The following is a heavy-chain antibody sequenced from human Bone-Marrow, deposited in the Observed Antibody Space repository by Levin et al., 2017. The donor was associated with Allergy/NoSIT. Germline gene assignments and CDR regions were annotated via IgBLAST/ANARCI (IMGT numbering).Heavy chain of an antibody. CDR3: VYSIVRDQDFFDP. D-gene: IGHD3-16*02. V-gene: IGHV2-5*08. CDR1: GFSFNGIGEY. CDR2: IYWHNED. J-gene: IGHJ5*02. Sequence: QTLSLTCTLSGFSFNGIGEYVSWVRQPPGKALEWLGAIYWHNEDNYTPSLRSRLSITKDPSKSQVILTMTNMDPVDTATYYCVYSIVRDQDFFDPWGQGILVTVSS.